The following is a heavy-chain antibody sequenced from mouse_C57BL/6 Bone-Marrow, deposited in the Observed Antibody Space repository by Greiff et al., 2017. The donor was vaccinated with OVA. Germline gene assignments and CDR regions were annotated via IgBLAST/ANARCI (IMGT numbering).Heavy chain of an antibody. D-gene: IGHD2-4*01. CDR3: ARRYYDYDDAMDY. CDR2: IDPANGNT. J-gene: IGHJ4*01. CDR1: GYTFTSYW. V-gene: IGHV14-3*01. Sequence: VQLQQPGAELVKPGASVKLSCKASGYTFTSYWMHWVKQRPEQGLEWIGRIDPANGNTKYAPKFQGKATITADTSSNTAYLQLSSLTSEDTAIYYCARRYYDYDDAMDYWGQGTSVTVSS.